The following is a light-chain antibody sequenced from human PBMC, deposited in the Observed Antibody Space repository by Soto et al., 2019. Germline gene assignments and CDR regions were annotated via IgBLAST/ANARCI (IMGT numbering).Light chain of an antibody. CDR3: QQYGSSPSIT. J-gene: IGKJ5*01. V-gene: IGKV3-20*01. CDR2: GAS. CDR1: QSIASH. Sequence: IVLTQSPVTLSLSPWERATLSCRASQSIASHLAWYQQKPGQAPRLLIYGASTRATGIPDRFSGSGSGTDFTLTISRLEPEDFAVYYCQQYGSSPSITFGQGTRLEIK.